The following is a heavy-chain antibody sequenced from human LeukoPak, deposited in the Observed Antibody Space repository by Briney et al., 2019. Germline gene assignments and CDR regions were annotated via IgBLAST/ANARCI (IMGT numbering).Heavy chain of an antibody. CDR1: GFTVSSNY. J-gene: IGHJ5*02. CDR2: ISGSGGST. D-gene: IGHD4-11*01. Sequence: SGGSLRLSCAASGFTVSSNYMSWVRQAPGKGLEWVSAISGSGGSTYYADSVKGRFTISRDNAKNSLYLEMDSLRAEDTAVYYCARVDAIDYSDYEANWFDPWGQGTLVTVSS. CDR3: ARVDAIDYSDYEANWFDP. V-gene: IGHV3-23*01.